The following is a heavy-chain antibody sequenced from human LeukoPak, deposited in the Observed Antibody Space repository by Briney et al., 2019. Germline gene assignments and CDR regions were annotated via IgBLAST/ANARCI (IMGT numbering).Heavy chain of an antibody. D-gene: IGHD3-10*01. CDR3: ARGVITMVRGVIIAWFDP. CDR2: IYYSGST. J-gene: IGHJ5*02. Sequence: SETLSLTCTVSGGSISSSSYYWGWIRQPPGKGLEWIGSIYYSGSTYYNPSLKSRVTISVDTSKNQFSLKLSSVTAADTAVYYCARGVITMVRGVIIAWFDPWGQGTLVTVSS. CDR1: GGSISSSSYY. V-gene: IGHV4-39*07.